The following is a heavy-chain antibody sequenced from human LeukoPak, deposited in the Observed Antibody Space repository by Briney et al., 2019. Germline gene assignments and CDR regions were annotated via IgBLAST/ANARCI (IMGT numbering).Heavy chain of an antibody. CDR1: GYTFTGYY. V-gene: IGHV1-2*02. CDR2: INPNSGGT. CDR3: APGRRYSYGYESEDFHYMGV. J-gene: IGHJ6*03. Sequence: GASVKVSCKASGYTFTGYYMHWVRQAPAQGLEWMGWINPNSGGTNYAQRFQGRVTMTRDTSITPAYMELSRLTCDDTAAYYCAPGRRYSYGYESEDFHYMGVWGKGTTVTVSS. D-gene: IGHD5-18*01.